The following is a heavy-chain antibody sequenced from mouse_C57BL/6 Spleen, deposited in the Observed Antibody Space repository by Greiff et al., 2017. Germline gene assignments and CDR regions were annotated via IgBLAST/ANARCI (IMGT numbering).Heavy chain of an antibody. CDR2: IDPSDSYT. J-gene: IGHJ4*01. CDR1: GYTFTSYW. D-gene: IGHD3-2*02. Sequence: QVQLQQSGAELVRPGTSVKLSCKASGYTFTSYWMHWVKQRPGQGLEWIGVIDPSDSYTNYTHKFKGKATLTVDTSSSTAYMQLSSLTSEDSAVYDCASAGDREAYAMDYWGQGTSVTVSS. V-gene: IGHV1-59*01. CDR3: ASAGDREAYAMDY.